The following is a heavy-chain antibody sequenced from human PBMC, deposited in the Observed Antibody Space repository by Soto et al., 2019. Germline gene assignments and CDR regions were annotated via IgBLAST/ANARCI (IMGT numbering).Heavy chain of an antibody. CDR1: GYTFTSYA. CDR3: ARDVNSGTFDY. Sequence: QVQLVQSGAEVKKPGASVKVSCKASGYTFTSYAISWVRQAPGQGLEWMGWISAYNCNTKYAQKVQGRVTMTTDTSTSTAYMDLRSLRSDDTAVYYCARDVNSGTFDYWGQGTLVTVSS. J-gene: IGHJ4*02. CDR2: ISAYNCNT. V-gene: IGHV1-18*01. D-gene: IGHD3-10*01.